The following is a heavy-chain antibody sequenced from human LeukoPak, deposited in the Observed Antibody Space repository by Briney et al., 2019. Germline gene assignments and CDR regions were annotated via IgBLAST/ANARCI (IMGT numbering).Heavy chain of an antibody. J-gene: IGHJ6*03. Sequence: ASVKVSCKASGYTFIDSFMHWVRQAPGQGPEWMGWINPISGDTNYAQKFQGRLTLTRDTSISTAYMELTRLRFDDTAVYYCARGHPWNRVAATLGSRYSMDVWGEGTTVTISS. CDR2: INPISGDT. CDR1: GYTFIDSF. D-gene: IGHD2-15*01. CDR3: ARGHPWNRVAATLGSRYSMDV. V-gene: IGHV1-2*02.